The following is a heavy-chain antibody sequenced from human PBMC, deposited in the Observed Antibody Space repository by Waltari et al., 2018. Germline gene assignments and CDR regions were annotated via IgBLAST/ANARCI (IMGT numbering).Heavy chain of an antibody. D-gene: IGHD6-13*01. CDR3: ARESTSIAAAGTDLHP. J-gene: IGHJ5*02. Sequence: QVQLQQSGPGLVKPSQTLSLTCAISGDSVSSNSAAWNWIRQSPSRGLEWLGMAYYMSKWYKCYAVSVKSRITINPDTSKNQFSLQLNSVTPEDTAVYYCARESTSIAAAGTDLHPWGQGTLVTVSS. CDR1: GDSVSSNSAA. CDR2: AYYMSKWYK. V-gene: IGHV6-1*01.